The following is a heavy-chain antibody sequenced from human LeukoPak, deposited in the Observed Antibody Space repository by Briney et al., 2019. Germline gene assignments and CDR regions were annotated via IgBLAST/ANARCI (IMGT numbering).Heavy chain of an antibody. CDR2: ISYDGSSK. V-gene: IGHV3-30-3*01. J-gene: IGHJ3*02. CDR1: GFTFSSYA. CDR3: ARVYYDGSGGAFDI. Sequence: QTGGSLILSCAASGFTFSSYAMHWVRQAPGKGLEWVAVISYDGSSKYYADSVKGRFTISRDNSKNMLYLQMSSLRAEDRAVYYCARVYYDGSGGAFDIWGQGTMVTVS. D-gene: IGHD3-22*01.